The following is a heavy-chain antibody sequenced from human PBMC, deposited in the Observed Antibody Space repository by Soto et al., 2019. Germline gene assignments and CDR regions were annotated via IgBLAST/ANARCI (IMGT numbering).Heavy chain of an antibody. CDR1: GYTFTDHY. CDR3: TTHAGYYYNDY. V-gene: IGHV1-2*02. Sequence: WASVKVSCKASGYTFTDHYMQWVRQAPGQGLEWMGWINPDSGDTDYAQKFQGRVTMTRDTSISTAYMEVSRLRSEDTAMYYCTTHAGYYYNDYWGQGTLVTVSS. D-gene: IGHD3-9*01. J-gene: IGHJ4*02. CDR2: INPDSGDT.